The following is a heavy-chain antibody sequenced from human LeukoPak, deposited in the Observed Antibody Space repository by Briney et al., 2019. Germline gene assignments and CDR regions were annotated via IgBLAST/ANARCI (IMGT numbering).Heavy chain of an antibody. V-gene: IGHV3-9*01. CDR3: AKDIEGYNLYYFDH. D-gene: IGHD5-24*01. Sequence: GRSLRLSCAASGFTFDDYAMHWVRQAPGKGLEWVSGISWNSGSIGYADSVKGRFTISRDNAKNSLYLQMNSLRAEDTALYYCAKDIEGYNLYYFDHWGQGTLVTVSS. CDR2: ISWNSGSI. J-gene: IGHJ4*02. CDR1: GFTFDDYA.